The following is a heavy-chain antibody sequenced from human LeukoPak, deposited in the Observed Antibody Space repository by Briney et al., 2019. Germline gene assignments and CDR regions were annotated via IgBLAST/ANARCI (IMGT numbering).Heavy chain of an antibody. V-gene: IGHV3-33*01. CDR3: ARDLVWGSYRYMDY. D-gene: IGHD3-16*02. CDR1: GFTFSSYG. CDR2: IWYDGSNK. J-gene: IGHJ4*02. Sequence: PGGSLRLSCAASGFTFSSYGMHWVRQAPGKGLEWVGVIWYDGSNKYYADSVKGRFTISRDNSKNTLYLQMNSLRAEETAVYYCARDLVWGSYRYMDYWGQGTLVTVSS.